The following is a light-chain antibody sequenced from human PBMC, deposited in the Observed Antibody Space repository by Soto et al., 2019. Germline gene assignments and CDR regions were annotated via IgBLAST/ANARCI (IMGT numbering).Light chain of an antibody. CDR1: QNVDTF. CDR2: DAS. CDR3: QQRYNWPVT. V-gene: IGKV3-11*01. J-gene: IGKJ4*01. Sequence: DIVLTQSPGTVSLSPGERASLSCRASQNVDTFLAWYQQKPGQPPRLLMYDASRRITGVPARFSGSGSGTDFTLTITSLEPEDVAVYSCQQRYNWPVTFGAGTRVEI.